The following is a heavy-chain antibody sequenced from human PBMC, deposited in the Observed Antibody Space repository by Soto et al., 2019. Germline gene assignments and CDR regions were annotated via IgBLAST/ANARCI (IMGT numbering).Heavy chain of an antibody. V-gene: IGHV4-39*01. CDR3: ARQYRSHSTIFGLVILNWIDP. CDR2: IYYSGST. J-gene: IGHJ5*02. Sequence: SETLSLTCTVSGGSISSSSYYWGWIRQPPGKGLEWIGSIYYSGSTYYNPSLKSRVTISVDTSKNQFSLKLSSVTAADTAVYYCARQYRSHSTIFGLVILNWIDPWGQGTLVTVSS. D-gene: IGHD3-3*01. CDR1: GGSISSSSYY.